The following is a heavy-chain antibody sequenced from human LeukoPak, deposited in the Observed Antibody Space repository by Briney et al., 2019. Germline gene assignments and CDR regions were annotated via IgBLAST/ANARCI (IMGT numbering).Heavy chain of an antibody. D-gene: IGHD2-15*01. CDR2: INSDGSST. CDR3: ARVRASYCSGGSCYPTDYYYGMDV. V-gene: IGHV3-74*01. Sequence: PGGSLRLSCAASGFTFSSYWMHWVRQAPGKGLVWASRINSDGSSTSYADSAKGRFTISRDNAKNTLYLQMNSLRAEDTAVYYCARVRASYCSGGSCYPTDYYYGMDVWGQGTTVTVSS. CDR1: GFTFSSYW. J-gene: IGHJ6*02.